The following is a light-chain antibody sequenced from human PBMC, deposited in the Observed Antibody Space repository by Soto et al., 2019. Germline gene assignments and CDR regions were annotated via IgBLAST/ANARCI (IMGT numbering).Light chain of an antibody. J-gene: IGKJ2*01. V-gene: IGKV3-20*01. CDR3: QQYESTPFT. CDR2: GVS. CDR1: QSFTYTY. Sequence: IVLTQSPVTLSSSPGERATLSCRASQSFTYTYLAWYQQKPGRSPRLLVYGVSARAAGISDRFSGSGSGTDFTLTISRLEPEDSAIYYCQQYESTPFTFGQGTKLEIK.